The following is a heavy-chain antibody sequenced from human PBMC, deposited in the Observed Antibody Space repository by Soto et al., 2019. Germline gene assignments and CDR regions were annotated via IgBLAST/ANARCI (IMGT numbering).Heavy chain of an antibody. J-gene: IGHJ6*02. V-gene: IGHV3-33*01. Sequence: QVQLVETGGGVVQPGRSLRLSCAASGFTFSSYGMHWVRQAPGKGLEWVAVIWYDGSNKYYADSVKGRFTISRDNSKNRVYLEMNSLKAEDTAVYYCARDRYDILNGCARYYYYGMDVWGQGTTVTVSS. CDR2: IWYDGSNK. CDR1: GFTFSSYG. D-gene: IGHD3-9*01. CDR3: ARDRYDILNGCARYYYYGMDV.